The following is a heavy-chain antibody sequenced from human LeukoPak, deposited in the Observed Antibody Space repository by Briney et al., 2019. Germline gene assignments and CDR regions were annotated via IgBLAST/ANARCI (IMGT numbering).Heavy chain of an antibody. J-gene: IGHJ6*03. CDR1: GFTFSGSA. Sequence: GGSLRLSCAASGFTFSGSAMHWVRQASGKGLEWVGRIRSKANSYATAYAASVKGRFTISRDDSKNTAYLQMNSLKTEDTAVYYCTRHEYSSSFLGYYYYMDVWGKGTTVTVSS. CDR2: IRSKANSYAT. D-gene: IGHD6-6*01. V-gene: IGHV3-73*01. CDR3: TRHEYSSSFLGYYYYMDV.